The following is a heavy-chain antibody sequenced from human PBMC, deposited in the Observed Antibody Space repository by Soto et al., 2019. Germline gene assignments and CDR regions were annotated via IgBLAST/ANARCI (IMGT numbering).Heavy chain of an antibody. CDR3: ARGVGSGSYYNQYNWFDP. D-gene: IGHD3-10*01. V-gene: IGHV1-18*01. J-gene: IGHJ5*02. CDR1: GYTFTNYG. CDR2: INVYNGNT. Sequence: QVQLVQSGGEVKKPGASVKVSCKASGYTFTNYGISWVRQAPGQGLVWMGWINVYNGNTKYAQKVQGRVTMTTDTSTSTAYMEQRSLRSDDTAVYYCARGVGSGSYYNQYNWFDPWGQGTLVTVSS.